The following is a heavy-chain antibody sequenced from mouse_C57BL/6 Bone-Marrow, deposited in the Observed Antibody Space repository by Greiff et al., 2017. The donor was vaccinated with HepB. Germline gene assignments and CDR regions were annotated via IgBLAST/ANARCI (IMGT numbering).Heavy chain of an antibody. CDR1: GYTFTDYY. CDR2: IFPGSGST. Sequence: VQLQQSGPELVKPGASVKISCKASGYTFTDYYINWVKQRPGQGLEWIGWIFPGSGSTYYNEKFKGKATLTVDKSSSTDYMLLSSLTSEDSAVYFCASFITTVVARDYWGQGTTLTVSS. D-gene: IGHD1-1*01. CDR3: ASFITTVVARDY. V-gene: IGHV1-75*01. J-gene: IGHJ2*01.